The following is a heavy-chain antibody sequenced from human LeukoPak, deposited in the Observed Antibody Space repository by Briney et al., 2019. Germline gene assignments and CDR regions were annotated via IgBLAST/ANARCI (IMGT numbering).Heavy chain of an antibody. D-gene: IGHD3-3*02. CDR2: INHSGST. Sequence: PSETLSLTCTVSGYSISSGCYWSWIRQPPGKGLEWIGEINHSGSTNYNPSLKSRVTISVDTSKNQFSLKLSSVTAADTAVYYCARIRDYYYYMDVWGKGTTVTVSS. J-gene: IGHJ6*03. CDR1: GYSISSGCY. CDR3: ARIRDYYYYMDV. V-gene: IGHV4-38-2*02.